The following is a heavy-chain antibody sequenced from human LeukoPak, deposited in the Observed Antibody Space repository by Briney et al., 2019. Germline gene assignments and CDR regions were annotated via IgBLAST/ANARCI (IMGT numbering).Heavy chain of an antibody. CDR1: GFTFSTHS. V-gene: IGHV3-21*01. CDR2: ISSGGSSK. CDR3: ARDSPGSSWTFDL. D-gene: IGHD6-13*01. J-gene: IGHJ5*02. Sequence: GGSLRLSCAASGFTFSTHSMDWVRQAPGKALEWVSSISSGGSSKFYVDSVKGRFTFSRDNAKNSLFLQMNSLRAEDTAVYYCARDSPGSSWTFDLWGQGTLVTVSS.